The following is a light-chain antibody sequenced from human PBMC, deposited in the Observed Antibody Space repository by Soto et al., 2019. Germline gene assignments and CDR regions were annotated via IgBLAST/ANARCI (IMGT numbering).Light chain of an antibody. CDR1: QDISDY. V-gene: IGKV1-8*01. CDR3: QQYYSSYS. J-gene: IGKJ2*03. CDR2: GAS. Sequence: IQMTQSPSSLSASLGDRVTITCRASQDISDYVDWYQHKPGRAPKLLIYGASTLQSGVPPRFSGSGSETEFMLTISCLQSEDFATYYCQQYYSSYSFGQVTKVDI.